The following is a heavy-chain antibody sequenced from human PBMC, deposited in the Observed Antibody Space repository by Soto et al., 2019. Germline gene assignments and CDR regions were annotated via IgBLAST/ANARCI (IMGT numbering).Heavy chain of an antibody. Sequence: SETLSLTCTVSGGSFSSYYWSWIRQPPGKGLEWIGYISYSGSTNYNPSLKSRVSISVDMSKNQFSLKLSSVTAADTAVYYCARRNFGDYDHYFDSWGQGTLVTVSS. CDR1: GGSFSSYY. CDR3: ARRNFGDYDHYFDS. J-gene: IGHJ4*02. CDR2: ISYSGST. D-gene: IGHD4-17*01. V-gene: IGHV4-59*01.